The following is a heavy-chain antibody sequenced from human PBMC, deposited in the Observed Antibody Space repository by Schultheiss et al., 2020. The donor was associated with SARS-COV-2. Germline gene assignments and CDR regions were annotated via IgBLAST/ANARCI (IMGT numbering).Heavy chain of an antibody. D-gene: IGHD2-2*01. J-gene: IGHJ4*02. CDR1: GGSISSSSYY. CDR3: ARVAISSSFQYQFDS. V-gene: IGHV4-39*01. Sequence: SETLSLTCTVSGGSISSSSYYWGWIRQPPGKGLEWIGSIYYSGSTYYNPSLKSRVTISVDTSKNQFSLKLSSVTAADTAVYYCARVAISSSFQYQFDSWSQGTLVTVSS. CDR2: IYYSGST.